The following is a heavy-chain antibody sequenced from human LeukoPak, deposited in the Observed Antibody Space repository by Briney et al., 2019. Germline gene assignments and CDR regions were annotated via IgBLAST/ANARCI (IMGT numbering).Heavy chain of an antibody. Sequence: GGSLRLSCAASGFTLGSSAMSWARQAPGEWLGWVSSISAGGGTTYYADSVKGRFTISRDNSKNTLYLQMNSLRAEDTAVYYCAKRPRGSSSWYYFDYWGQGTLVTVSS. J-gene: IGHJ4*02. D-gene: IGHD6-13*01. CDR2: ISAGGGTT. V-gene: IGHV3-23*01. CDR1: GFTLGSSA. CDR3: AKRPRGSSSWYYFDY.